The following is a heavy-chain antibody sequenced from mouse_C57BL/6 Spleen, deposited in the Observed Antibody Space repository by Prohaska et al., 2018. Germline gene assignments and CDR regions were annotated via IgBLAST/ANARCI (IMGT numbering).Heavy chain of an antibody. V-gene: IGHV1-26*01. D-gene: IGHD1-1*01. CDR2: INPNNGGT. J-gene: IGHJ2*01. Sequence: HGKSLEWIGDINPNNGGTSYNQKFKGKATLTVDKSSSTAYMELRSLTSEDSAVYYCARGLGTTVVATWDFDYWGQGTTLTVSS. CDR3: ARGLGTTVVATWDFDY.